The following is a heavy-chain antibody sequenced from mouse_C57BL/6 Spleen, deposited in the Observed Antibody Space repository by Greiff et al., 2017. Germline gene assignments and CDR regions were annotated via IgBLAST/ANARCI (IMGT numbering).Heavy chain of an antibody. CDR3: TTELSWYFDV. J-gene: IGHJ1*03. CDR1: GFTITDDY. V-gene: IGHV14-4*01. D-gene: IGHD1-3*01. Sequence: VQLQQSGAELVRPGASVKLSCTASGFTITDDYMHWVKQRPEQGLEWIGWIDPETGDTDYTSKFQGKATITADTSSTTAYLQLSSLTAEDTAVCYCTTELSWYFDVWGTGTTVTVSS. CDR2: IDPETGDT.